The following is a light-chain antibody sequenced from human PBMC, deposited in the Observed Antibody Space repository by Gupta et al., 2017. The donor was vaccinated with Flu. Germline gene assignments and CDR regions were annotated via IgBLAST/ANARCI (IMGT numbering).Light chain of an antibody. CDR2: SNN. V-gene: IGLV1-44*01. Sequence: QSVLPQPPSASGTPGQRVTISCSGSSSNIGSNTVNWYQALPGPAPKLLIYSNNQRPSGVPDRFSGSKSGTSASLAISGLQAEDEADYYCAALDDSLNGWVFGGGTKLTVL. J-gene: IGLJ3*02. CDR1: SSNIGSNT. CDR3: AALDDSLNGWV.